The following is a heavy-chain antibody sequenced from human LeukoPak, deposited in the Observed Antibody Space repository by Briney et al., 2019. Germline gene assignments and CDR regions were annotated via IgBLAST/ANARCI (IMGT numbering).Heavy chain of an antibody. CDR1: GFTFTSSA. V-gene: IGHV1-58*01. CDR3: AASPDYYNSSGYSYYFDY. D-gene: IGHD3-22*01. Sequence: ASVKVSCKASGFTFTSSAVQWVRQARGQRLEWIGWIVVGSGNTNYAQKFQERVTITRDMSTSTAYMELSSLRSEDTAVYYCAASPDYYNSSGYSYYFDYWGQGTLVTVSS. CDR2: IVVGSGNT. J-gene: IGHJ4*02.